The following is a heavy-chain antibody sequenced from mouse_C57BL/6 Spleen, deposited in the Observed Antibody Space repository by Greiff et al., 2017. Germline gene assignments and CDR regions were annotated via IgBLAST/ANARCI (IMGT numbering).Heavy chain of an antibody. V-gene: IGHV5-15*01. CDR3: ARQRGNYHLDY. J-gene: IGHJ4*01. CDR2: ISNLAYSI. Sequence: DVMLVESGGGLVQPGGSLKLSCAASGFTFSDYGMAWVRQAPRKGPEWVAFISNLAYSIYYAATVTGRFTISRENAKNTLYLEMSSLRSEDTAMYYCARQRGNYHLDYWGQGTSVTVSA. CDR1: GFTFSDYG. D-gene: IGHD2-1*01.